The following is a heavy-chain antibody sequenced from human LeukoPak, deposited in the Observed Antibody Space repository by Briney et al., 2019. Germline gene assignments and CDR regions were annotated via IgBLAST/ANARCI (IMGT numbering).Heavy chain of an antibody. CDR2: ISSSSSYI. V-gene: IGHV3-21*01. CDR1: GFTFSSYS. J-gene: IGHJ3*02. D-gene: IGHD5-12*01. Sequence: GSLRLSCAASGFTFSSYSMNWVRQAPGKGLEWVSSISSSSSYIYYADSVKGRFTISRDNAENSLYLQMNSLRAEDTAVYYCARAIVATDAFDIWGQGTMVTVSS. CDR3: ARAIVATDAFDI.